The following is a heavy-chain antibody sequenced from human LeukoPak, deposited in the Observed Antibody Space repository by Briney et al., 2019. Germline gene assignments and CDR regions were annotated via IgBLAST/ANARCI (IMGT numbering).Heavy chain of an antibody. CDR2: NHYSGNT. V-gene: IGHV4-59*01. J-gene: IGHJ6*02. CDR3: ARALYGDYTLGMDV. CDR1: GGSISSYY. Sequence: SETLSLTCTVSGGSISSYYWSWIRQPPGKGLEWIGNNHYSGNTNYNPSLKSRVTISVDTSKKQFSLKLSSVTAADTAVYYCARALYGDYTLGMDVWGQGTTVTVSS. D-gene: IGHD4-17*01.